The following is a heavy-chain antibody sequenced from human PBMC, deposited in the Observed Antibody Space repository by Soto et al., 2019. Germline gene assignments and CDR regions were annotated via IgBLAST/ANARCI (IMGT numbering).Heavy chain of an antibody. CDR3: ARLVDYYGSGSYYSPFRWFDP. J-gene: IGHJ5*02. CDR1: GYSFTSYW. V-gene: IGHV5-51*01. CDR2: IYSGDSDP. D-gene: IGHD3-10*01. Sequence: GGSLKISCKGSGYSFTSYWIGCVRQMPGKGLEWMGIIYSGDSDPRYSPSFQGQVTISADKSISTAYLQWSSLKASDTAMYYCARLVDYYGSGSYYSPFRWFDPWGQGTLVTVPS.